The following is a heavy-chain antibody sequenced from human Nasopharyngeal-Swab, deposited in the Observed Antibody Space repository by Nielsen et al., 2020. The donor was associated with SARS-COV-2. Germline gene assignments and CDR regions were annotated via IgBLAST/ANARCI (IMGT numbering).Heavy chain of an antibody. CDR2: MTVGAGGT. Sequence: GGSLRLSCAASGFTFGHYAVIWVRQAPGKGLEWVSSMTVGAGGTSYADSVKGRFTISVDSSKNILYLQMNSLRAEDTAVYYCARDHHYDFWSGYPGLFDPWGQGTLVTVSS. V-gene: IGHV3-23*01. J-gene: IGHJ5*02. CDR3: ARDHHYDFWSGYPGLFDP. CDR1: GFTFGHYA. D-gene: IGHD3-3*01.